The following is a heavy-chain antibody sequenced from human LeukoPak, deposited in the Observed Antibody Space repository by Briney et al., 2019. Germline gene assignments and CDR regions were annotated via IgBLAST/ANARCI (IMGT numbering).Heavy chain of an antibody. CDR3: ARGPLGIAAALLYY. CDR2: INPNSGGT. D-gene: IGHD6-13*01. V-gene: IGHV1-2*02. Sequence: ASVKVSCKASGYTFTSYGISWVRQAPGQGLEWMGWINPNSGGTNYAQKFQGRVTMTRDTSISTAYMELSRLRSDDTAVYYCARGPLGIAAALLYYWGQGTLVTVSS. J-gene: IGHJ4*02. CDR1: GYTFTSYG.